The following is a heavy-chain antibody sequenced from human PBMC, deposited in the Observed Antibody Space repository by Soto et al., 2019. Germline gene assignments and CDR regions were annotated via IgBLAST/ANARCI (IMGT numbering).Heavy chain of an antibody. V-gene: IGHV1-18*01. D-gene: IGHD3-22*01. CDR3: AKDYYDSSGYYPPALLFDY. CDR2: ISAYNGNT. J-gene: IGHJ4*02. Sequence: ASVKVSCKASGYTFASYGISWVRQAPGQGLEWMGWISAYNGNTNYVQNLQGRVTMTTDTSTSTAYMEVRSLRSDDTAVYYCAKDYYDSSGYYPPALLFDYWGQGTLVTVSS. CDR1: GYTFASYG.